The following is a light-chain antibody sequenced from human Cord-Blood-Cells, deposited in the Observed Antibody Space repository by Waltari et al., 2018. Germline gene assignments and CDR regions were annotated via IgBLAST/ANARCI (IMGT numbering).Light chain of an antibody. Sequence: QSALTQPASVSGSPGQSITFSCPGTSSDVGGYNYVSWYQQHPGKAPKLMIYDVSNRPSGVSNRFSGSKSGNTASLTISGLQAEDEADYYCSSYTSSSTWVFGGGTKLTVL. V-gene: IGLV2-14*01. CDR3: SSYTSSSTWV. CDR1: SSDVGGYNY. CDR2: DVS. J-gene: IGLJ3*02.